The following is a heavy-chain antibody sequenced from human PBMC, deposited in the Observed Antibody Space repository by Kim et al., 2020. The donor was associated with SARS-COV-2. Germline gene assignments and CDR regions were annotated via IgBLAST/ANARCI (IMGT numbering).Heavy chain of an antibody. J-gene: IGHJ4*02. Sequence: ASVKVSCKASGYTFTGYYMHWVRQAPGQGLEWMGWINPNSGGTNYAQKFQGRVTMTRDTSISTAYMELSRLRSDDTSVYYCARVAITFGGVIVGWNYFDYWGQGTLVTVSS. CDR3: ARVAITFGGVIVGWNYFDY. CDR2: INPNSGGT. V-gene: IGHV1-2*02. D-gene: IGHD3-16*02. CDR1: GYTFTGYY.